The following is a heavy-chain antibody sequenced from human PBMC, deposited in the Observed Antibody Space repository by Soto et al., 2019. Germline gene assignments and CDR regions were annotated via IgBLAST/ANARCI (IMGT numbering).Heavy chain of an antibody. Sequence: SETLSLTCTVSGGSISSGDYYWSWIRQPPGKGLEWIGYIYYSGSTYYNPSLKSRVTISVDTSKNQFSLKLSSVTAADTAVYYCARGITGTKLFDYWGQGTLVTV. CDR2: IYYSGST. CDR3: ARGITGTKLFDY. J-gene: IGHJ4*02. CDR1: GGSISSGDYY. D-gene: IGHD1-7*01. V-gene: IGHV4-30-4*01.